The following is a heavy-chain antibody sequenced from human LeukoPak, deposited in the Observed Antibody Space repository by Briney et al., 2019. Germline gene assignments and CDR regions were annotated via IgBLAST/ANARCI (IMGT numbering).Heavy chain of an antibody. Sequence: GGSLRLSCAASGFKFSDHYIDWVRQAPGKGLEWVGRSRNKASSYTTEYAASVEGRFTTSRDVSESSLYLQMNSLRTEDTAVYYCHRIPINANNGMDVWGQGTTVTVSS. J-gene: IGHJ6*02. CDR3: HRIPINANNGMDV. CDR1: GFKFSDHY. V-gene: IGHV3-72*01. CDR2: SRNKASSYTT. D-gene: IGHD1/OR15-1a*01.